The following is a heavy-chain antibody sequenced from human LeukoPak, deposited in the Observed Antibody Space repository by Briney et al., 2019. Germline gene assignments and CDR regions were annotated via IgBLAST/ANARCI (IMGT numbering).Heavy chain of an antibody. J-gene: IGHJ4*02. D-gene: IGHD6-19*01. Sequence: SETLSLTCAVSGGSISSDGYSWSWIRQPPGKGLEWIGYIYPSGSTYYNPSLKSRVTISVDRSKNQFSLKLNSVTAADTAVYYCARASVVAGSGLVYWGQGTLVTVSS. V-gene: IGHV4-30-2*01. CDR3: ARASVVAGSGLVY. CDR2: IYPSGST. CDR1: GGSISSDGYS.